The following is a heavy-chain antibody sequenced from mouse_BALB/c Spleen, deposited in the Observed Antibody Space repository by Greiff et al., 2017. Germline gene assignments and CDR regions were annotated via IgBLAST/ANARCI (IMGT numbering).Heavy chain of an antibody. D-gene: IGHD2-10*02. J-gene: IGHJ2*01. CDR2: FYPGSGSI. Sequence: VQLQQSGAGLVKPGASVKLSCKASGYTFTEYIIHWVKQRSGQGLEWIGWFYPGSGSIKYNEKFKDKATLTADKSSSTVYMELSRWTSEDSAVYFCARHEKEYYYFDYWGQGTTLTVSA. V-gene: IGHV1-62-2*01. CDR3: ARHEKEYYYFDY. CDR1: GYTFTEYI.